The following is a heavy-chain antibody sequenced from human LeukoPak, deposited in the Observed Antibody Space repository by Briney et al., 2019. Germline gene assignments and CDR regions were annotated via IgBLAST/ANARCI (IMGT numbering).Heavy chain of an antibody. J-gene: IGHJ6*02. V-gene: IGHV3-53*01. CDR3: ARGPYGDSSYYYYGMDV. Sequence: GGSLRLSCAASGFTVSSSYMSWVRQAPGKGLEWVSVIYSGGSTYYADSVKGRFTISRDNSKNTLYLQMNSLRAEDTAVYYCARGPYGDSSYYYYGMDVWGQGTTVTVSS. CDR1: GFTVSSSY. CDR2: IYSGGST. D-gene: IGHD4-17*01.